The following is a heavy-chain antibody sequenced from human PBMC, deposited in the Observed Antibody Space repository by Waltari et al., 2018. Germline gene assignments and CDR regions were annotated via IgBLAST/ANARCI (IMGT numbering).Heavy chain of an antibody. CDR1: GGSISSYN. Sequence: QVQLQESGPGLVKPSETLSLICTVSGGSISSYNWNWIRQPAGKGLEWIGRLYTTGGITYNPSLRSRVTMSVDKSNNQFSLKLSSVTAADTAVYYCARDGGVVVAASPSAFDIWGQGTMVSVSS. CDR2: LYTTGGI. D-gene: IGHD2-15*01. CDR3: ARDGGVVVAASPSAFDI. V-gene: IGHV4-4*07. J-gene: IGHJ3*02.